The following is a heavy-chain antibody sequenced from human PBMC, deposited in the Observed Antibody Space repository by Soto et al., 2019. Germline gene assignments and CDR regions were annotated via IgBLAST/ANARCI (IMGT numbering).Heavy chain of an antibody. Sequence: SETLSLTCTVSGGSINNHYWSWIRQPPGKGLEWLGYVYYNGITNYAQKLQGRVTMTTDTSTSTAYMELRSLRSDDTAVYYCARVVVAATTMNWFDPWGQGTLVTVSS. J-gene: IGHJ5*02. V-gene: IGHV4-59*11. D-gene: IGHD2-15*01. CDR2: VYYNGIT. CDR3: ARVVVAATTMNWFDP. CDR1: GGSINNHY.